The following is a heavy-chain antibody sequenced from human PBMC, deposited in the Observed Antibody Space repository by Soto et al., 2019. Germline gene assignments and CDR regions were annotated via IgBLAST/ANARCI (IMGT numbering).Heavy chain of an antibody. D-gene: IGHD6-13*01. Sequence: GGSLRLSCAASVFTFSSYSMNWVRQAPGKGLEWVSSISSSSSYIYYADSVKGRFTISRDNAKNSLYLQMNSLRAEDTAVYYCATRPSSSSWYWGQGTLVTVSS. J-gene: IGHJ4*02. V-gene: IGHV3-21*01. CDR3: ATRPSSSSWY. CDR1: VFTFSSYS. CDR2: ISSSSSYI.